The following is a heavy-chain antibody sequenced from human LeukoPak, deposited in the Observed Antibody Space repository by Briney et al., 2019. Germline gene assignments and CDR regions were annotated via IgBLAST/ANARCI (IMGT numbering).Heavy chain of an antibody. CDR3: ARDILTGGGLALDY. CDR1: GLTFSSFA. J-gene: IGHJ4*02. V-gene: IGHV3-30-3*01. Sequence: GGSLRLSCAASGLTFSSFAMHWVRQAPGKGLEWVAVISYDGSNNYYADSVKGRFTISRDNAKNSLYLQMNSLRAEDTAVYYCARDILTGGGLALDYWGQGTLVTVSS. CDR2: ISYDGSNN. D-gene: IGHD3-9*01.